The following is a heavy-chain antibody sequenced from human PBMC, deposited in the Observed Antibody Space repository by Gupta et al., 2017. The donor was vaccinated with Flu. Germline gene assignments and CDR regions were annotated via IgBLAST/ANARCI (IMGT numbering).Heavy chain of an antibody. CDR3: AKVGLGCGDDCEIPRYFDY. D-gene: IGHD2-21*02. Sequence: EVQLVESGGSFVQPGRSLRLSCTASGFTLGDYDMSWFRQAPGKGLEWVGFIRSKTYSGTIEYAASVKGRFTMSRDDSKSVAYLHLNSLRIDDIGVYWCAKVGLGCGDDCEIPRYFDYWGQGTLVTVSS. CDR1: GFTLGDYD. V-gene: IGHV3-49*03. J-gene: IGHJ4*02. CDR2: IRSKTYSGTI.